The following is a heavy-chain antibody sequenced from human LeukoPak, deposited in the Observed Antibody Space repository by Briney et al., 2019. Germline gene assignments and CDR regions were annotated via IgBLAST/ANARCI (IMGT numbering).Heavy chain of an antibody. D-gene: IGHD2-2*01. Sequence: ASVKVSCKASGYTFTSYGISWVRQAPGQGLEWMGWISAYNGNTNYAQKLQGRVTMTEDTSTDTAYMELSSLRSEDTAVYYCATLLGQLHNWGQGTLVTVSS. CDR1: GYTFTSYG. V-gene: IGHV1-18*01. J-gene: IGHJ4*02. CDR2: ISAYNGNT. CDR3: ATLLGQLHN.